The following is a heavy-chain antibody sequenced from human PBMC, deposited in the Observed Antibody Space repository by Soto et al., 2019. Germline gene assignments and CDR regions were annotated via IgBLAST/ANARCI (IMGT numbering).Heavy chain of an antibody. D-gene: IGHD4-17*01. Sequence: QLQLQESGPGLVKPSETLSLTCTVSGGSISSSSYYWGWIRQPPGKGLEWIGSIYYSGSTYYNPSLKSRVTISVDTSKNQFSLKLSSVTAADTAVYYCARQSRGHDYGDTGIDYWGQGTLVTVSS. CDR1: GGSISSSSYY. CDR3: ARQSRGHDYGDTGIDY. J-gene: IGHJ4*02. V-gene: IGHV4-39*01. CDR2: IYYSGST.